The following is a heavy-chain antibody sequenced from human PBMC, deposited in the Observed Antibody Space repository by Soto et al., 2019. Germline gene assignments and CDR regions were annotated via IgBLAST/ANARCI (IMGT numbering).Heavy chain of an antibody. CDR3: AREKGLNWTDDF. CDR2: MNPNRGNT. Sequence: QVQLVQSGAEVKKPGASVKVSCKASGYTFTSYDINWVRQATGHGLEWMGWMNPNRGNTGYAQKFQGRVTMTRNTPISTAYMKLSSLRSEDTAVYYCAREKGLNWTDDFWGQGTLVTVSS. D-gene: IGHD1-1*01. V-gene: IGHV1-8*01. CDR1: GYTFTSYD. J-gene: IGHJ4*02.